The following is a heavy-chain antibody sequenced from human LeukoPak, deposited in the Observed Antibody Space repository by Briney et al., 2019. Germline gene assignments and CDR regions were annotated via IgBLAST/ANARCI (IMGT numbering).Heavy chain of an antibody. D-gene: IGHD3-10*01. Sequence: PGGSLRLSCAASGFTFMTYWMYWVRHAPGKGLEWVSRIDSDGRIISYVDSVKGRFTISRDNAKNMLYLQMTSLRVEDTAVYYCTRGMGDDWGQGTLVTVSS. CDR1: GFTFMTYW. CDR3: TRGMGDD. CDR2: IDSDGRII. J-gene: IGHJ4*02. V-gene: IGHV3-74*01.